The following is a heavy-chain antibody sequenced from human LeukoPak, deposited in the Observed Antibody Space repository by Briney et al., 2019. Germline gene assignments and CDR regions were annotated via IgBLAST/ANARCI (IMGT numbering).Heavy chain of an antibody. D-gene: IGHD2-2*01. CDR1: GFTFSSYG. CDR2: IRYDGSNK. Sequence: PGGSLRLSCAASGFTFSSYGMHWVRQAPGMGLEWVAFIRYDGSNKYYADSVKGRFTISRDNSKNTLYLQMNSLRAEDTAVYYCAKDFRDWSYATSPDYWGQGTLVTVSS. J-gene: IGHJ4*02. V-gene: IGHV3-30*02. CDR3: AKDFRDWSYATSPDY.